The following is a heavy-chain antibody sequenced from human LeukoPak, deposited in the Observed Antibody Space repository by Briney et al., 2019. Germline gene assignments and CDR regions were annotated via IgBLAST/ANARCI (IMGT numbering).Heavy chain of an antibody. D-gene: IGHD3-22*01. CDR1: GFTFSSYW. CDR2: INSDGSST. CDR3: ARVTYYYDSSGYPPDY. V-gene: IGHV3-74*01. Sequence: PGGSLRLSCAASGFTFSSYWMHWVRQAPGKGLVWVSRINSDGSSTSYADSVKGRFTIPRDNAKNTLYLQMNSLRAEDTAVYYCARVTYYYDSSGYPPDYWGQGTLVTVSS. J-gene: IGHJ4*02.